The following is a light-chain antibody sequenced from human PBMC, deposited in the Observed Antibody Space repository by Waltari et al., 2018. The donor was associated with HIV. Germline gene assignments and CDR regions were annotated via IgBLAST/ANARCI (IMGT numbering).Light chain of an antibody. J-gene: IGLJ1*01. V-gene: IGLV2-11*01. CDR2: DVN. Sequence: SALTQPRTVSESPGQSVTISCTGTSTDVGGYHYVSWYQQHPGKAHKLIIYDVNKRPSGVPDRFSGSKSGSTASLTISGLQAEDEADYYCCSYAGSYTYVFGTGAKVTVL. CDR1: STDVGGYHY. CDR3: CSYAGSYTYV.